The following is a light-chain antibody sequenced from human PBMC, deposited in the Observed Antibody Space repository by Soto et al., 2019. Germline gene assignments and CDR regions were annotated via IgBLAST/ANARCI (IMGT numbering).Light chain of an antibody. V-gene: IGKV3-20*01. Sequence: EIVLTQSPGSLSLSPGERATLSCRASQSVDSRFFAWYQQRPGQAPRLLIYGASRGATGIPDRFTGSVSGTDFTLTISGLEPEDFALYYCQQYDSSVTFGLGTKVEIK. CDR1: QSVDSRF. CDR3: QQYDSSVT. CDR2: GAS. J-gene: IGKJ1*01.